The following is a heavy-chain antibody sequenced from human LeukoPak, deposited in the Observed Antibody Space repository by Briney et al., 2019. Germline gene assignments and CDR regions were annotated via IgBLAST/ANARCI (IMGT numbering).Heavy chain of an antibody. J-gene: IGHJ3*02. CDR1: GGSFSGYY. CDR3: ASVLRGYSYGYSVRAFDI. D-gene: IGHD5-18*01. CDR2: INHSGST. V-gene: IGHV4-34*01. Sequence: SETLSLTCAVYGGSFSGYYWSWIRQPPGKGLEWIGEINHSGSTNYNPSLKSRVTISVDTSKNQFSLKLSSVTAADTAVYYCASVLRGYSYGYSVRAFDIWGQGTMVTVSS.